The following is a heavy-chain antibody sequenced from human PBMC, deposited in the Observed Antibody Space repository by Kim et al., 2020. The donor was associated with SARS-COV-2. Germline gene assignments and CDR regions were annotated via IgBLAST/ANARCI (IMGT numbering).Heavy chain of an antibody. CDR2: INHSGST. V-gene: IGHV4-34*01. CDR3: ASDRRRTYYYGSGSSNYGMDV. J-gene: IGHJ6*02. Sequence: SETLSLTCAVYGGSFSGYYWSWIRQPPGKGLEWNGEINHSGSTNYNPSLKSRVTISVDTSKNQFSLKLSSVTAADTAVYYCASDRRRTYYYGSGSSNYGMDVWGQGTTVTVS. D-gene: IGHD3-10*01. CDR1: GGSFSGYY.